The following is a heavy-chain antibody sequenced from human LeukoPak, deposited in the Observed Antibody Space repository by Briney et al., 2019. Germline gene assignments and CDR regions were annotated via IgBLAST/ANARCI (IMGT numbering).Heavy chain of an antibody. CDR1: GFTFSNFW. V-gene: IGHV3-74*01. CDR2: INSDGSST. D-gene: IGHD1/OR15-1a*01. Sequence: SGGSLRLSCAASGFTFSNFWMHWVRQTPGKGLVWVSRINSDGSSTTYADSVKGRYTISRDNAKNTLYLQMNSLRAEDTAVYYCARDVWGTFDYWGQGTLVTVSS. J-gene: IGHJ4*02. CDR3: ARDVWGTFDY.